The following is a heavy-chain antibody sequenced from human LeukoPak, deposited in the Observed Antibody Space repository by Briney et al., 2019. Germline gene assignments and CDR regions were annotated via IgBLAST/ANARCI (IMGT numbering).Heavy chain of an antibody. V-gene: IGHV4-4*07. D-gene: IGHD2-2*01. Sequence: SETLSLTCTVSGGSISSYYWSWIRQPAGKGLEWIGRIYTSGSTNYNPSLKSRVTMSVDTSKNQFSLKLSSVTAADTAVYYCARRPRYCTSTTCYGLYYFDYWGQGTLVTVSS. CDR2: IYTSGST. CDR1: GGSISSYY. J-gene: IGHJ4*02. CDR3: ARRPRYCTSTTCYGLYYFDY.